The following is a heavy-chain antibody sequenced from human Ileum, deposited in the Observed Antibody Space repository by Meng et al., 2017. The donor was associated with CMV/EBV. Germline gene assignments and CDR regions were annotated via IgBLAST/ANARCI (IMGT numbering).Heavy chain of an antibody. CDR1: GGSFSGFH. CDR3: VRAMNEEIN. CDR2: IHPGGWT. J-gene: IGHJ4*02. Sequence: TLSLTCAVYGGSFSGFHCNWIRQPPGKGLEWIGEIHPGGWTNYNPSLKSRVTMSIDTSKNQFSPKVNSVTAADTAVYFCVRAMNEEINWGQGTLVTVSS. V-gene: IGHV4-34*01. D-gene: IGHD5-24*01.